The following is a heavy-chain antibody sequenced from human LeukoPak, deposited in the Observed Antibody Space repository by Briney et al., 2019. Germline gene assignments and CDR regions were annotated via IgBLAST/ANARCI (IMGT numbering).Heavy chain of an antibody. CDR1: GFTFSGSA. D-gene: IGHD1-26*01. CDR3: ARERSGSFLAFDY. J-gene: IGHJ4*02. Sequence: GGSLRLPCAASGFTFSGSAMSWVRQAPGKGLEWVSLISFTGGDTYYADSVKGRFTISRDNAKNSLYLQMNSLRDEDTAVYYCARERSGSFLAFDYWGQGTLVTVSS. CDR2: ISFTGGDT. V-gene: IGHV3-23*01.